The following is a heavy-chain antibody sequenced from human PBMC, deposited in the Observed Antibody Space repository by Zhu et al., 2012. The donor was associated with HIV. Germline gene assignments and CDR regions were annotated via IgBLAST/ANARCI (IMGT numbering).Heavy chain of an antibody. CDR1: GDSISSHY. J-gene: IGHJ4*02. V-gene: IGHV4-59*11. CDR2: IYSSGTT. Sequence: QVQLQESGPGLVKPSETLSLTCTVSGDSISSHYWSWIRQPPGKRLEWIGYIYSSGTTKYNPSLKSRVTISVDTSKNQFSLKLHSVTAADTAVYYCARERQQLXSFDSWGQGTLVTVSS. CDR3: ARERQQLXSFDS. D-gene: IGHD6-13*01.